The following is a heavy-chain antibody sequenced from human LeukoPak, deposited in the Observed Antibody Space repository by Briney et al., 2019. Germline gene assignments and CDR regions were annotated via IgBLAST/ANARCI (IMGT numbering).Heavy chain of an antibody. CDR2: IYSGGST. J-gene: IGHJ6*02. CDR3: ARDHPYYYYYGMDV. V-gene: IGHV3-66*01. Sequence: GGSLRLSCAASGFTVSSNYMSWVRQAPGKGLEWVSVIYSGGSTYYADSVKGRFTISRDNSKNTLYLQMNSLRAEDTAVYYCARDHPYYYYYGMDVWGQGTKVTVSS. CDR1: GFTVSSNY.